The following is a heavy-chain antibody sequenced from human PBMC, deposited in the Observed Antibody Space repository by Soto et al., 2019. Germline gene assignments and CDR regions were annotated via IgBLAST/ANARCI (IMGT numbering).Heavy chain of an antibody. CDR3: ARGKGDYYDSSGYVKY. CDR1: GGSFSGYY. D-gene: IGHD3-22*01. J-gene: IGHJ4*02. V-gene: IGHV4-34*01. Sequence: QVQLQQWGAGLLKPSETLSLTCAVYGGSFSGYYWSWIRQPPGPGLEWIGEINHSGSTNYNPSLKSRVTISVDTSKNQFDLKLSSVTAADTAVYYCARGKGDYYDSSGYVKYWGQGTLVTVSS. CDR2: INHSGST.